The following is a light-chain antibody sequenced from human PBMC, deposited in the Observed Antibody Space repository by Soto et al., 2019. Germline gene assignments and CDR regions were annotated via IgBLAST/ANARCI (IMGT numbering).Light chain of an antibody. J-gene: IGKJ1*01. Sequence: DIQMTQSPSTLSASVGDRVTITCRASQSISSWLAWYQQKPGKAPNLLIYAASSLHSGVPSRLSGSGSGTEFTLTISSLQPDDFATYYCQHYNSYSEAFGQGTKVDI. CDR3: QHYNSYSEA. CDR1: QSISSW. V-gene: IGKV1-5*01. CDR2: AAS.